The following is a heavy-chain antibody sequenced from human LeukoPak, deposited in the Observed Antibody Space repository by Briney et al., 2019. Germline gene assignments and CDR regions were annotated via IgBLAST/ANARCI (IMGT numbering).Heavy chain of an antibody. CDR3: ARATYDSSGRYFDY. V-gene: IGHV3-74*01. D-gene: IGHD3-22*01. Sequence: GGSLRLSCAASGFTFSSYWMHWVRQAPGKGLVWVSRINSDGNSTSYADSVKGRFTISRDNAKNTLYLQMNSLRTEDTAVYYCARATYDSSGRYFDYWGPGTLVTVSS. CDR2: INSDGNST. CDR1: GFTFSSYW. J-gene: IGHJ4*02.